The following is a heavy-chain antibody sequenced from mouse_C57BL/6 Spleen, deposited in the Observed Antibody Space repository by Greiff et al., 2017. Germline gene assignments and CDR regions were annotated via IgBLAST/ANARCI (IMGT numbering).Heavy chain of an antibody. J-gene: IGHJ2*01. V-gene: IGHV1-64*01. CDR2: IHPNSGST. CDR3: ARREGVITTVLDY. Sequence: QVQLKQPGAELVKPGASVKLSCKASGYTFTSYWMHWVKQRPGQGLEWIGMIHPNSGSTNYNEKFKSKATLTVDKSSSTAYMQLSSLTSEDSAVYYCARREGVITTVLDYWGQGTTLTVSS. CDR1: GYTFTSYW. D-gene: IGHD1-1*01.